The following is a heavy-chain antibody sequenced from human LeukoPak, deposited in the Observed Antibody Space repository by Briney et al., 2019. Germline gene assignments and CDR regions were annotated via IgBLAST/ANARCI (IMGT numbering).Heavy chain of an antibody. CDR3: ARSFYYYGSGSYFDY. D-gene: IGHD3-10*01. CDR2: IYYSGST. CDR1: GGSISSYY. J-gene: IGHJ4*02. V-gene: IGHV4-59*08. Sequence: SETLSLTCTVSGGSISSYYWSWIRQPPGKGLEWIGYIYYSGSTNYNPSLKSRVTISVGTSKNQFSLKLSSVTAADTAVYCCARSFYYYGSGSYFDYWGQGTLVTVSS.